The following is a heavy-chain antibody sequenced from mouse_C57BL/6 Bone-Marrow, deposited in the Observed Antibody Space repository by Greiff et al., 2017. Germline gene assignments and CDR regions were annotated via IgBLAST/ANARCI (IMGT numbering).Heavy chain of an antibody. J-gene: IGHJ4*01. Sequence: QVQLQQPGAELVRPGTSVKLSCKASGYTFTSYWMHWVKQRPGQGLEWIGVIDPSDSYTNYNQKFKGKATLTVDPSSSTAYMQLSSLTSEDSAVYYCATSGYGNLYYYAMDYWGQGKSVTVSA. V-gene: IGHV1-59*01. D-gene: IGHD2-10*02. CDR1: GYTFTSYW. CDR3: ATSGYGNLYYYAMDY. CDR2: IDPSDSYT.